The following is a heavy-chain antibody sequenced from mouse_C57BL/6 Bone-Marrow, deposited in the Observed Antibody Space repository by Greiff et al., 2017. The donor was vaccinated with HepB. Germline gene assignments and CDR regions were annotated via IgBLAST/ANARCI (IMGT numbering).Heavy chain of an antibody. CDR2: SRNKANDYTT. J-gene: IGHJ4*01. V-gene: IGHV7-1*01. Sequence: DVKLVESGGGLVQSGRSLRLSCATSGFTFSDFYMEWVRQAPGKGLEWIAASRNKANDYTTEYSASVKGRFIVSRDTSQSILYLQMNALRAEDTAIYYCAREVYYDYDERTGAMDYWGQGTSVTVSS. CDR1: GFTFSDFY. D-gene: IGHD2-4*01. CDR3: AREVYYDYDERTGAMDY.